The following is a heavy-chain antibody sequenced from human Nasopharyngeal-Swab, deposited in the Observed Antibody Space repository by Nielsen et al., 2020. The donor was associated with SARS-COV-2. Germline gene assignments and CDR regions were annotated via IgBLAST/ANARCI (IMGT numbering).Heavy chain of an antibody. V-gene: IGHV3-23*01. CDR2: ISISGHKM. CDR1: AFYFSSHA. J-gene: IGHJ6*03. CDR3: AKGRTYYDFWSGYTDYYYYYMDV. D-gene: IGHD3-3*01. Sequence: GGSLRLSCEVSAFYFSSHAMTWVRQAPGKGLEWVSAISISGHKMYYADSVRGRFTISRDNSKSTLYLQMNSLRAEDTAVYYCAKGRTYYDFWSGYTDYYYYYMDVWGKGTTVTVSS.